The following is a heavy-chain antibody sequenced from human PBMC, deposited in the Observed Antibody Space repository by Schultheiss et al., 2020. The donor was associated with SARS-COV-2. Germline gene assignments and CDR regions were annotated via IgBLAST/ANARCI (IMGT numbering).Heavy chain of an antibody. CDR2: INPNSGGT. D-gene: IGHD3-3*01. V-gene: IGHV1-2*04. Sequence: ASVKVSCKVSGYTFTGYYMHWVRQAPGQGLEWMGWINPNSGGTNYAQKFQGWVTMTRDTSISTAYMELSRLRSDDTAVYYCARDLYDFWSGNAGEWFDPWGQGTLVTVSS. CDR3: ARDLYDFWSGNAGEWFDP. CDR1: GYTFTGYY. J-gene: IGHJ5*02.